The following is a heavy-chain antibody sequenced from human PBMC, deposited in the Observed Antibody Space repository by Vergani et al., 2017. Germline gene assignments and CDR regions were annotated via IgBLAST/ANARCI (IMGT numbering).Heavy chain of an antibody. CDR1: GFTFSSYG. D-gene: IGHD2-21*01. CDR3: ARDWSSAILWW. V-gene: IGHV3-33*01. Sequence: QVQLVESGGGVVQPGRSLRLSCAASGFTFSSYGMHWVRQAPGKGLEWVAVIWYDGSNKYYADSVKGRFTISRDNSKNTLYLQMKSLRADDTAVYYCARDWSSAILWWWGQGTLVTVSS. J-gene: IGHJ4*02. CDR2: IWYDGSNK.